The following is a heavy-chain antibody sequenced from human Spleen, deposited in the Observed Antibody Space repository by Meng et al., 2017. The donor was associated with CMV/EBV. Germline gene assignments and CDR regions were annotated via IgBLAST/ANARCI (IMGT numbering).Heavy chain of an antibody. CDR2: ISSSSSTI. CDR1: GFTFSGYN. CDR3: ARGLSKGYSYGIADY. Sequence: GESLKISCAASGFTFSGYNMNWVRQAPGMGLEWISYISSSSSTIHYADAVKGRFTISRDNAKNSLYLQMNSLRAEDTGVYYCARGLSKGYSYGIADYWGQGVLVTVSS. J-gene: IGHJ4*02. V-gene: IGHV3-48*04. D-gene: IGHD5-18*01.